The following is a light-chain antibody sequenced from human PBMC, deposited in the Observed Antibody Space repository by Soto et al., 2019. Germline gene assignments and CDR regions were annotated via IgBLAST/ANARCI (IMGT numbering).Light chain of an antibody. Sequence: QSALTQPPSASGSPGQSVTISCTGTSSDVGTYNYVSWYQQHPGKAPKLMIYEVSKRPSGVPDRFSGSKSGNTASLTVSGLQAGEGADYYCSAYAGSTTLFAGGTKLPAL. V-gene: IGLV2-8*01. CDR3: SAYAGSTTL. CDR1: SSDVGTYNY. J-gene: IGLJ2*01. CDR2: EVS.